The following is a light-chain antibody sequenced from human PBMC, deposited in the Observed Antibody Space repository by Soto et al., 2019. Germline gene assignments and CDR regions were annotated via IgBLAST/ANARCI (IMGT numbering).Light chain of an antibody. V-gene: IGKV1-5*03. J-gene: IGKJ1*01. Sequence: DIQLTQSPSFLSASEGDRVTITCRASQTISSWLAWYQQKPGKAPKLLIYKASTLKSGVPSRFSGSGSGTEFTLTISSLQPDDFATYYCQHYNSYSVAFGQVTKVDIK. CDR2: KAS. CDR1: QTISSW. CDR3: QHYNSYSVA.